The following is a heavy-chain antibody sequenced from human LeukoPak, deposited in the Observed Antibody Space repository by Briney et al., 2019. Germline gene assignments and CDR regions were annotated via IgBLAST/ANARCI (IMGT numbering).Heavy chain of an antibody. D-gene: IGHD1-14*01. J-gene: IGHJ5*02. Sequence: GGSLRLSCAASGFTFDDYTMHWVRQAPGKGLEWVSLISWDGDNTYYADSVKGRLTISRDNSKNSLYLQMNSLRTEDTAFYYCAKGTGKSTLNWLDPWGQGTLVTVSS. CDR3: AKGTGKSTLNWLDP. CDR2: ISWDGDNT. V-gene: IGHV3-43*01. CDR1: GFTFDDYT.